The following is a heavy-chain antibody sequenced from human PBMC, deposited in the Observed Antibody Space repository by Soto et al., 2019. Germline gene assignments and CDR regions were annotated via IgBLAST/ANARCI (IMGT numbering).Heavy chain of an antibody. D-gene: IGHD2-21*01. Sequence: EVHLVQSGGGLVQPGESLSLSCVASGFTFNDYAMHWVRQTPGKGLEWVAAISNRGSSAYYADTVKGRFTISRDKSTKTLSLHLHTLRVEDTAVYFCAKAFCDAATCFPCESWGQGTPVAVSP. CDR2: ISNRGSSA. V-gene: IGHV3-23*04. J-gene: IGHJ4*02. CDR3: AKAFCDAATCFPCES. CDR1: GFTFNDYA.